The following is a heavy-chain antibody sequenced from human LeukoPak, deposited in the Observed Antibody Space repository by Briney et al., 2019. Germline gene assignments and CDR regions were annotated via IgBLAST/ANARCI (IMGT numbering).Heavy chain of an antibody. CDR3: ARDGVYCSGGSCYFQLDY. J-gene: IGHJ4*02. CDR2: ISSSSSTI. V-gene: IGHV3-48*01. Sequence: GGSLRLSCTVSGFTVSSDSMSWVRQAPGKGLEWVSYISSSSSTIYYADSVKGRFTISRDNAKNSLYLQMNSLRAEDTAVYYCARDGVYCSGGSCYFQLDYWGQGTLVTVSS. D-gene: IGHD2-15*01. CDR1: GFTVSSDS.